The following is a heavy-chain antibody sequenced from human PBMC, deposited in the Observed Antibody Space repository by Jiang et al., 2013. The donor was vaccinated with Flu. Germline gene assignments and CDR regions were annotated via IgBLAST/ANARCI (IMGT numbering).Heavy chain of an antibody. Sequence: LLKPSETLSLTCAVYGGSFSGYYWSWIRQPPGKGLEWIGEINHSGSTNYNPSLKSRVTISVDTSKNQFSLKLSSVTAADTAVYYCARAPQYSGYDSYFDYWGQGTLVTVSS. J-gene: IGHJ4*02. CDR3: ARAPQYSGYDSYFDY. V-gene: IGHV4-34*01. D-gene: IGHD5-12*01. CDR1: GGSFSGYY. CDR2: INHSGST.